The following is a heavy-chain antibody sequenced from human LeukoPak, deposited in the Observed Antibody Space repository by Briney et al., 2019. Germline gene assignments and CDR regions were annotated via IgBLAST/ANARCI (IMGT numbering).Heavy chain of an antibody. J-gene: IGHJ4*02. CDR1: GYTFTGYY. D-gene: IGHD1-1*01. V-gene: IGHV1-2*02. CDR3: ARRNWNGPFDY. CDR2: INPNSGGT. Sequence: ASVTVSCKASGYTFTGYYMHWVRQAPGQGLEWMGWINPNSGGTNYAQTFQGRVTMTSDTSISTAYMELSRLRSDDTAVYYCARRNWNGPFDYWGQGTLVTVSS.